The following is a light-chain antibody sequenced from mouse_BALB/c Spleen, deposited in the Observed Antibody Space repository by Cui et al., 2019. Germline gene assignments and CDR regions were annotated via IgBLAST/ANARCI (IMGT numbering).Light chain of an antibody. CDR3: QQSYSAPFT. CDR1: QSLKASHNQNNY. Sequence: LMPQSPPSLTVSVGVTVTMGYKVSQSLKASHNQNNYLAWHQQKPGRSPKMLINWASTRVSGVPDRFIGSGSGTDFTLTISSVQAEDLAVYYCQQSYSAPFTFGAGTKLEMK. CDR2: WAS. V-gene: IGKV8-34*01. J-gene: IGKJ4*01.